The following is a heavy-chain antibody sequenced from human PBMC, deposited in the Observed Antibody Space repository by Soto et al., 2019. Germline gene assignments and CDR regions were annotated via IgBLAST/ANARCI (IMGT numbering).Heavy chain of an antibody. V-gene: IGHV4-59*08. CDR1: GGSISSYY. CDR3: ARRWGYAIDY. J-gene: IGHJ4*02. D-gene: IGHD2-8*01. Sequence: VQLQESGPGLVKPSETLSLTCTVSGGSISSYYWSWIRQPPGKGLEWIGYVYYSGSTNYNPSLKSRVTISVDTSKNPCSLKLSSVSAADTAVYYCARRWGYAIDYWGQGTLVTVSS. CDR2: VYYSGST.